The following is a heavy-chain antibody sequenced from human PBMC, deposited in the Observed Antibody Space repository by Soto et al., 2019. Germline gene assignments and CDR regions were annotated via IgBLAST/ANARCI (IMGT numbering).Heavy chain of an antibody. D-gene: IGHD4-17*01. CDR2: IYYSGST. CDR1: GGSISSSSYY. CDR3: ARRMVTTRPTEYYFDY. V-gene: IGHV4-39*01. Sequence: PSETLSLTCTASGGSISSSSYYWGWIRQPPGKGLEWIGSIYYSGSTYYNPSLKSRVTISVDTSKNQFSLKLSSVTAADTAVYYCARRMVTTRPTEYYFDYWGQGTLVTVSS. J-gene: IGHJ4*02.